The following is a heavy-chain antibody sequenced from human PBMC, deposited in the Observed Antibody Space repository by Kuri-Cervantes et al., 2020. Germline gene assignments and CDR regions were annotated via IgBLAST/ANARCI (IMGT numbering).Heavy chain of an antibody. D-gene: IGHD6-19*01. CDR1: GYTFTYRY. CDR2: ITPFNGNT. Sequence: SVKVSCKASGYTFTYRYLHWVRQAPGQALEWMGWITPFNGNTNYAQKLQGRVTMTTDTSTSTAYMELRSLRSDDTAVYYCARDGTVAGTSTLDYYMDVWGKGTTVTVSS. CDR3: ARDGTVAGTSTLDYYMDV. J-gene: IGHJ6*03. V-gene: IGHV1-45*02.